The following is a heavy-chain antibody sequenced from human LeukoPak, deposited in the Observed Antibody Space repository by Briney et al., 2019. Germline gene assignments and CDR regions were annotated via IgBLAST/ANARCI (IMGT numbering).Heavy chain of an antibody. CDR3: ARDRLRVLEWFPMYPPGGFDP. V-gene: IGHV3-33*01. D-gene: IGHD3-3*01. J-gene: IGHJ5*02. Sequence: GRSLRLSCAASGFTFSSYGMHWVRQAPGKGLEWVAVIWFDGSNKYYADSVKGRFTISRDNSKNTLYLQMNSLRAEDTAVYHCARDRLRVLEWFPMYPPGGFDPWGQGTLVTVSS. CDR1: GFTFSSYG. CDR2: IWFDGSNK.